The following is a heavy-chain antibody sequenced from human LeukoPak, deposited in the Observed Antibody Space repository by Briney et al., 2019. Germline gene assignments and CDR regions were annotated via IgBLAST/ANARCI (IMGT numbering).Heavy chain of an antibody. Sequence: GGSLRLSCAASGFTFSRYGMHWVRQTPGKGLEWVAFIRYDGSDKYYVESVKGRFTISRDNSKNSLYLQMISLRAEDTAVYYCAKLQLYYDILTGPLVDSWGQGTLVTVSS. CDR2: IRYDGSDK. J-gene: IGHJ4*02. CDR1: GFTFSRYG. CDR3: AKLQLYYDILTGPLVDS. V-gene: IGHV3-30*02. D-gene: IGHD3-9*01.